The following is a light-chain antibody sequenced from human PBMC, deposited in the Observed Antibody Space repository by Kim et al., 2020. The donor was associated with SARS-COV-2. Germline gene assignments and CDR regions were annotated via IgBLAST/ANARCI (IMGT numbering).Light chain of an antibody. V-gene: IGKV1-27*01. Sequence: ASVGDRVTITCRASQGISNYLVWYQQKPGKVPKVPIYAASALQSGVPSRFSGSGSGTDFTLTISSLQPEDAATYYCQNYNGFPWKFGQGTKVDIK. CDR3: QNYNGFPWK. CDR1: QGISNY. J-gene: IGKJ1*01. CDR2: AAS.